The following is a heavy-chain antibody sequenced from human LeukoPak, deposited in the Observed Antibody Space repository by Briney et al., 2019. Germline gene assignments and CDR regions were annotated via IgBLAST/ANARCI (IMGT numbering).Heavy chain of an antibody. CDR1: GYTFTSYY. D-gene: IGHD6-6*01. V-gene: IGHV1-46*01. Sequence: ASVKVSCKASGYTFTSYYMHWVRQAPGQGLEWMEIINPSGGSTSYAQKFQGRVTMTRDTSTSTVYMELSSLRSEDTAVYYCAREPSYSSSNYYGMDVWGQGTTVTVSS. CDR2: INPSGGST. CDR3: AREPSYSSSNYYGMDV. J-gene: IGHJ6*02.